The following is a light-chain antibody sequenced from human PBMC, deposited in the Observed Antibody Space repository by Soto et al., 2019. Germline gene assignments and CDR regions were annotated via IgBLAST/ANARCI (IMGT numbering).Light chain of an antibody. Sequence: EIVLTQSPATLSLSPGERATLSCRASQSVNSYLAWYQQQPGQAPRLLIYDASNRATGIPARFSGSGSGTDFTLTISSLEPEDYAVYDCQQRNSWPLTFGGGTKVEIK. V-gene: IGKV3-11*01. J-gene: IGKJ4*01. CDR3: QQRNSWPLT. CDR1: QSVNSY. CDR2: DAS.